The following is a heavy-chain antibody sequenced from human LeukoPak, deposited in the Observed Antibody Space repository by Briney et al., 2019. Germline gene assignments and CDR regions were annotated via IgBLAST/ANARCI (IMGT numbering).Heavy chain of an antibody. V-gene: IGHV1-2*02. CDR1: GYTFTGYY. J-gene: IGHJ4*02. D-gene: IGHD3-3*01. Sequence: ASVKVSCKASGYTFTGYYMHWVRQAPGHGLEWMGWINPHSGGTNYAQKFQGRVTMTRDTSISKAYMELSRLRCDDTAVYYCARDDFTIFGVVTYFDYWGQGTLVTVSS. CDR3: ARDDFTIFGVVTYFDY. CDR2: INPHSGGT.